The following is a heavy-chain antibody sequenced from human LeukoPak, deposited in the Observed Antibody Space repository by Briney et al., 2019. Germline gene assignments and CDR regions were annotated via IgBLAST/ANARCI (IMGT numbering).Heavy chain of an antibody. CDR1: GFTFSSYS. CDR2: ISSSSSTI. CDR3: ARDRGYSGYDLDAFDI. Sequence: GGPLSLSCAASGFTFSSYSMNWVRQAPGKGLEGVSYISSSSSTIYYADSVKGRFTISRDNAKNSLYLQMNSLRAEDTAVYYCARDRGYSGYDLDAFDIWGQGTMVTVSS. J-gene: IGHJ3*02. V-gene: IGHV3-48*04. D-gene: IGHD5-12*01.